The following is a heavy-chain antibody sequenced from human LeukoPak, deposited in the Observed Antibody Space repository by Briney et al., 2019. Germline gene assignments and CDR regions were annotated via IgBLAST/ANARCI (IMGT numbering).Heavy chain of an antibody. V-gene: IGHV1-18*01. CDR3: ARAVEVAYCGGDCYFQH. D-gene: IGHD2-21*02. J-gene: IGHJ1*01. CDR2: ISAYNGNT. Sequence: GASVKVSCKASGYTFTCYGISWVRQAPGQGLEWMGWISAYNGNTNYAQKLQGRVTMTTDTSTSTAYMELRSLRSDDTTVYYCARAVEVAYCGGDCYFQHWGQGTLVTVSS. CDR1: GYTFTCYG.